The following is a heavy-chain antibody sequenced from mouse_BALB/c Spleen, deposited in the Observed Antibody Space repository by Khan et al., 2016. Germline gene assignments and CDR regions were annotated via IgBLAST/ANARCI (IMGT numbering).Heavy chain of an antibody. CDR2: IRYSGRT. CDR1: GYSITRDYA. Sequence: VPLQESGPGLVKPSQSLSLTCTVTGYSITRDYAWNWIRQFPGNKLEWMGYIRYSGRTSYNPSLKRRISITRDTSKNQFFLKLNSVTTEDRATYYVARWVRRGNCDYGGHGTTLTVSS. V-gene: IGHV3-2*02. CDR3: ARWVRRGNCDY. J-gene: IGHJ2*01. D-gene: IGHD2-14*01.